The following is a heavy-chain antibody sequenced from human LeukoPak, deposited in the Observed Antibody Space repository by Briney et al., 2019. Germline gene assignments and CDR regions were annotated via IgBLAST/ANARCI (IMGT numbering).Heavy chain of an antibody. J-gene: IGHJ5*02. D-gene: IGHD3-22*01. CDR2: IYTSGST. CDR3: ARDIYDSSGYYYTNWFDP. V-gene: IGHV4-61*02. Sequence: PSQTLSLTCTVSGGSISSGSYYWSWIRQPAGKGLEWIGRIYTSGSTNYNPSLKSRVTISVDTSKNQFSLKLSSVTAADTAVYYCARDIYDSSGYYYTNWFDPWGRGTLVTVSS. CDR1: GGSISSGSYY.